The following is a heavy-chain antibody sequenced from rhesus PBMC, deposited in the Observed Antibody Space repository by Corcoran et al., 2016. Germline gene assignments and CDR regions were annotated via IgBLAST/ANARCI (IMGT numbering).Heavy chain of an antibody. Sequence: EVQLVESGGGLVQPGGSLRLSCAASGFTFSSYGMHWVRQAPGKGLEWVAVISYDGSKKYYADSMKDRFTISRDNSKNMLYLQMSNLTLADTAVYYCARVGNFWTLGMGLDSWGQGVVVTVSS. CDR1: GFTFSSYG. CDR3: ARVGNFWTLGMGLDS. CDR2: ISYDGSKK. J-gene: IGHJ6*01. V-gene: IGHV3-54*02. D-gene: IGHD3-3*01.